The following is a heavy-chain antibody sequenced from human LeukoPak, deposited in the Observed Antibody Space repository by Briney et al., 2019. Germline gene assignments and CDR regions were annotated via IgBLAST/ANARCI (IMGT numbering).Heavy chain of an antibody. CDR1: GFTFSSYS. CDR3: ARDGLDGYNSGWYPEY. CDR2: ISSSSSYI. J-gene: IGHJ4*02. V-gene: IGHV3-21*01. D-gene: IGHD6-19*01. Sequence: PGGSLRLSCAPSGFTFSSYSMHWVRQAPGKGLEWVSSISSSSSYIYYADSVKGRFTISRGNAENSLYLQMNSLRGEDTAVYYCARDGLDGYNSGWYPEYWGQGTLVTVSS.